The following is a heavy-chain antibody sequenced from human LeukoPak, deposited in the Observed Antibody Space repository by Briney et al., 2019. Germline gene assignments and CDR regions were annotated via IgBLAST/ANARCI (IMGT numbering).Heavy chain of an antibody. D-gene: IGHD3-10*01. J-gene: IGHJ5*02. CDR3: ARRKPYGSGTYGRVSEWFDP. CDR1: GGSISSSSYY. CDR2: MYYSGSS. Sequence: SETLSLTCTVSGGSISSSSYYWGWIRQPPGKGLEWIGCMYYSGSSYYNPSLKSRVTISVDTSKNQFSLKLSSVTAADTAVYYCARRKPYGSGTYGRVSEWFDPWGQGTLVTVSS. V-gene: IGHV4-39*07.